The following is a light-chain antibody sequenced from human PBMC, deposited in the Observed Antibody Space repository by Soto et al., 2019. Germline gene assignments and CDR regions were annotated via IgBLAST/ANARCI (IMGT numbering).Light chain of an antibody. CDR1: SSDVGAYNY. Sequence: QSVLTQPRSVSGSPGQSVTISCTGTSSDVGAYNYVSWYQHHPGRAPKLMICDVTKRPSGVPDRFSGSKSGNTASLSISGLQAEDEADYYCCSYAGTSVLIFGGGTSSPS. V-gene: IGLV2-11*01. CDR2: DVT. CDR3: CSYAGTSVLI. J-gene: IGLJ2*01.